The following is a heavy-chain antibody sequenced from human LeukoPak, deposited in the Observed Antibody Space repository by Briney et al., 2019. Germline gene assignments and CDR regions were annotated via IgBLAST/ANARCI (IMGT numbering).Heavy chain of an antibody. V-gene: IGHV3-23*01. D-gene: IGHD2-8*01. CDR2: ISGSGMTI. CDR3: AKDNGGNGVDWYFGL. Sequence: GGSLRLSCAASGFTFSSYAMNWVRQAPGKGLEWVSVISGSGMTIYYADSVKGRFTISKDTSKNTLYLQMNSLRAEDTALYYCAKDNGGNGVDWYFGLWGRGSLVTISS. J-gene: IGHJ2*01. CDR1: GFTFSSYA.